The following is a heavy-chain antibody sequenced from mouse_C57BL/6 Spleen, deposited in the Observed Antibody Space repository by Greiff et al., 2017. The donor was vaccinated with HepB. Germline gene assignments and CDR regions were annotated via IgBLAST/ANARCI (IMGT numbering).Heavy chain of an antibody. CDR2: IYPSDSET. CDR1: GYTFTSYW. V-gene: IGHV1-61*01. J-gene: IGHJ3*01. Sequence: QVQLQQPGAELVRPGSSVKLSCKASGYTFTSYWMDWVKQRPGQGLEWIGNIYPSDSETHYNQKFKDKATLTVDKSSSTAYMQLSSLTSEYSAVYYCARGDYYGSEGTYWGQGTLVTVSA. D-gene: IGHD1-1*01. CDR3: ARGDYYGSEGTY.